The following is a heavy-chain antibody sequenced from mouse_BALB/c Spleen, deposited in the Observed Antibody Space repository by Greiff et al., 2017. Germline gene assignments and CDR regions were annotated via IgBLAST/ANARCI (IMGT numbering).Heavy chain of an antibody. V-gene: IGHV14-3*02. CDR3: APDYYGSSYYAMDY. D-gene: IGHD1-1*01. J-gene: IGHJ4*01. CDR2: IDPANGNT. CDR1: GFNIKDTY. Sequence: VQLQQSGAELVKPGASVKLSCTASGFNIKDTYMHWVKQRPEQGLEWIGRIDPANGNTKYDPKFQGKAIITADTSSNTAYLQLSSLTSEDTAVYYWAPDYYGSSYYAMDYWGQGTSVTVSS.